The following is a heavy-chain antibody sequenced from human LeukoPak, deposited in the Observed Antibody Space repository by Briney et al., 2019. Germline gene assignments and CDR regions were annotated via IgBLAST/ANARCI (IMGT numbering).Heavy chain of an antibody. J-gene: IGHJ4*02. V-gene: IGHV4-39*01. Sequence: SVTLSLTCTVSGGSISSSRYYWGWIRQPPEKGLEWIGTIYYSGSAYYNPSLKSRVTVSVDTAKNQFSLNVTSMTAADTAVYYCARRGGRSWYDPRSSFDYWGQGTLVNVSS. D-gene: IGHD6-13*01. CDR1: GGSISSSRYY. CDR2: IYYSGSA. CDR3: ARRGGRSWYDPRSSFDY.